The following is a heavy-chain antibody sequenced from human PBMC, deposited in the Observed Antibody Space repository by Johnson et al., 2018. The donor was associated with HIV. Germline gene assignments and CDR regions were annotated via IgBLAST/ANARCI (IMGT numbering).Heavy chain of an antibody. CDR2: IRYDGSNK. J-gene: IGHJ3*02. CDR1: GFSFRSYG. CDR3: VRRFFDSSAFDI. Sequence: QVQLVESGGGVVQPGGSLRLSCAATGFSFRSYGMHWVRQGPGKGLEWMAFIRYDGSNKFYADSVKGRFTISRDNSKNTLFLQMNSLRAEDTAVYYCVRRFFDSSAFDIWGQGTMVTVSS. D-gene: IGHD3-22*01. V-gene: IGHV3-30*02.